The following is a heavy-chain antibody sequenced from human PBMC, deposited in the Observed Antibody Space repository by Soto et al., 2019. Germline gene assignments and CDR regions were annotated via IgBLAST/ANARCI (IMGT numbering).Heavy chain of an antibody. V-gene: IGHV4-61*01. CDR2: IYDRGST. D-gene: IGHD5-12*01. Sequence: PXQTLSLTCSVSGASLSSYSINTYYSSRIRQPPGKGLEWIGYIYDRGSTNYKPSLKGRVSISVDTSKNQFSLKLTSVTAADTVVYYCARPDSGYVAFDLWGQGTMVTVSS. CDR3: ARPDSGYVAFDL. CDR1: GASLSSYSINTYY. J-gene: IGHJ3*01.